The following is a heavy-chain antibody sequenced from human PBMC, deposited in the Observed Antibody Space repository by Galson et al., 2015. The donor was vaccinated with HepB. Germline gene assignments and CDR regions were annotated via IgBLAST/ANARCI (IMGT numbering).Heavy chain of an antibody. J-gene: IGHJ6*02. CDR2: ISGSGGTT. CDR1: GFPFSTYT. V-gene: IGHV3-23*01. D-gene: IGHD6-6*01. CDR3: AKDRNSTSPGTYGMDV. Sequence: SLRLSCAASGFPFSTYTMSWVRQAPGKGLEWVSAISGSGGTTYYADSVRGRFTISRDNTKRTLYLRMNRLRGEDTALYYCAKDRNSTSPGTYGMDVWGQGTTVTVSS.